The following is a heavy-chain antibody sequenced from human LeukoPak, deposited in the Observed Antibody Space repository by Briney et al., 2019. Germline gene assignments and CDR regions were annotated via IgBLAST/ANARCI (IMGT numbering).Heavy chain of an antibody. CDR1: GFTFSSYW. Sequence: PGGSLRLSCAASGFTFSSYWMHWVRQVPGKGLVWVSRISSDESSTTYADSVKGRFTISRDNAKNTLYLQMNSLRAEDTVVYYCARDTYGSGNFYEYWGQGTLVMVSS. J-gene: IGHJ4*02. V-gene: IGHV3-74*01. D-gene: IGHD3-10*01. CDR2: ISSDESST. CDR3: ARDTYGSGNFYEY.